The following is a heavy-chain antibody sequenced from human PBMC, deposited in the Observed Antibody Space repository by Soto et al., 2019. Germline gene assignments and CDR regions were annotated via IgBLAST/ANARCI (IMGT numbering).Heavy chain of an antibody. CDR3: AKDRGYSYGLFDY. Sequence: LRLSCAASGFTFSSYAMTWVRQAPGKGLEWVSSISGSGGNTYNADSVKGRSTISRDNSKNTVDLQMNSLRAEDTAVYYCAKDRGYSYGLFDYWGQGALVTVSS. CDR1: GFTFSSYA. CDR2: ISGSGGNT. J-gene: IGHJ4*02. D-gene: IGHD5-18*01. V-gene: IGHV3-23*01.